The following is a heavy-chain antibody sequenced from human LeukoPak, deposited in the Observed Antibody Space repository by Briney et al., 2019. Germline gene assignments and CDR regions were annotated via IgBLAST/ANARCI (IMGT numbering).Heavy chain of an antibody. CDR2: ISGSGGST. Sequence: GGSLRLSCAASGFTFSSYAMSWVRQAPGKGLEWVSAISGSGGSTYYADSVKGRFTISRDNSKNTLYLQMNSLRAEDTAVYYCAKSVPPNYYDSSGYYLAIDYWGQGTLVTVSS. J-gene: IGHJ4*02. D-gene: IGHD3-22*01. V-gene: IGHV3-23*01. CDR1: GFTFSSYA. CDR3: AKSVPPNYYDSSGYYLAIDY.